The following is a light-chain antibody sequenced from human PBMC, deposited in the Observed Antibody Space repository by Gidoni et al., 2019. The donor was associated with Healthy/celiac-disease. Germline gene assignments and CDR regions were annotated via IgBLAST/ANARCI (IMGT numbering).Light chain of an antibody. J-gene: IGKJ1*01. Sequence: ELVLPQSPGTLSLSPGERATLSCRASQSVSSSYLAWYQQKPGQAPRLLIYGASSRATGIPDRFSGSGSGTDFTLTISRLEPEDFAVYYCQQYGSSPTLTFGQGTKVEIK. V-gene: IGKV3-20*01. CDR2: GAS. CDR3: QQYGSSPTLT. CDR1: QSVSSSY.